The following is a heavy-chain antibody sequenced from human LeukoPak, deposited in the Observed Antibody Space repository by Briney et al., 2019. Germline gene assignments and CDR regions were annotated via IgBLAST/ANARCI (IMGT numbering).Heavy chain of an antibody. V-gene: IGHV4-34*01. CDR3: ARGSHIGNWFDP. Sequence: SETLSLTCAVYGGSFSGYCWGWIRQPPGKGLEWIGEINHSGSTNYNPSLKSRVTISVDTSKNQFSLKLSSVTAADTAVYYCARGSHIGNWFDPWGQGTLVTVSS. CDR1: GGSFSGYC. CDR2: INHSGST. J-gene: IGHJ5*02. D-gene: IGHD2-21*01.